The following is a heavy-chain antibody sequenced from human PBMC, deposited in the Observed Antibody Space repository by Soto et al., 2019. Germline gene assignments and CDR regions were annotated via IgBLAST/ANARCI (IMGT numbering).Heavy chain of an antibody. CDR1: GYTFTSYG. V-gene: IGHV1-18*01. CDR3: ARVPITGTTKWFDP. CDR2: ISAYNGNT. Sequence: ASVKVSCKASGYTFTSYGINWVRQAPGQGLEWMGWISAYNGNTNYAQRLQGRVTMTTDTSTSTAYMELRSLRSDATAVYYCARVPITGTTKWFDPWGQGTLVTVSS. J-gene: IGHJ5*02. D-gene: IGHD1-7*01.